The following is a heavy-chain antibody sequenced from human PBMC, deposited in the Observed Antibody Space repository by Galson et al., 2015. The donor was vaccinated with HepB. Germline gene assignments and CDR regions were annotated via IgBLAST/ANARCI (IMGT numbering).Heavy chain of an antibody. CDR3: ARDIVVVPAANGPHYYYYYMDV. CDR2: INPNSGGT. V-gene: IGHV1-2*06. J-gene: IGHJ6*03. D-gene: IGHD2-2*01. CDR1: GYTFTGYY. Sequence: SVKVSCKASGYTFTGYYVHWVRQAPGQGLEWMGRINPNSGGTNYAQKFQGRVTMTRDTSISTAYMELSRLRSDDTAVYYCARDIVVVPAANGPHYYYYYMDVWGKGTTVTVSS.